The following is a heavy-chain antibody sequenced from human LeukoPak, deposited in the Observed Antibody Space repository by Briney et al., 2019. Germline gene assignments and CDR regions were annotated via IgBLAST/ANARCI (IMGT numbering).Heavy chain of an antibody. V-gene: IGHV1-69*13. CDR1: GGTFSSYA. CDR3: ARAPHYYGSGPYYFDY. D-gene: IGHD3-10*01. J-gene: IGHJ4*02. CDR2: IIPIFGTA. Sequence: SVKVSCKASGGTFSSYAISWVRQAPGQGLEWMGGIIPIFGTANYAQKFQGRVTITADESTSTAYMELSSLRSEDTAVYYCARAPHYYGSGPYYFDYWGQGTLVTVSS.